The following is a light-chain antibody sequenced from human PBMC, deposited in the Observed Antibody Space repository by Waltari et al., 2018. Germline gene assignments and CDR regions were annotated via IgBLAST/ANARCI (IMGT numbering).Light chain of an antibody. J-gene: IGKJ4*01. CDR2: YAN. CDR1: QGISSY. V-gene: IGKV1-13*02. CDR3: QQGNSYPLT. Sequence: IQMSQSPSSLSASVGDRVTITCRASQGISSYLNWYQQKPGKAPKLLIYYANSLASGVPSRFSGSGSGTEFTLTISSLQPEDFATYYCQQGNSYPLTFGGGTKVEVK.